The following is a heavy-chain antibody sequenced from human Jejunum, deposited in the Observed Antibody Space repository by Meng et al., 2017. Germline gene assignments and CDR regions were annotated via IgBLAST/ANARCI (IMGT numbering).Heavy chain of an antibody. V-gene: IGHV3-74*01. CDR1: GFTFRNFW. J-gene: IGHJ4*02. D-gene: IGHD1-26*01. CDR2: INIDGSST. CDR3: TRTGSYRYDF. Sequence: VQRAESGGGLVQPGGSLRRSCAASGFTFRNFWMQWVRQAPGKGLVWVSRINIDGSSTDYADSVKGRFTISRDDAKNTLYLQMNSLRVEDTAVYYCTRTGSYRYDFWGQRTLVTVSS.